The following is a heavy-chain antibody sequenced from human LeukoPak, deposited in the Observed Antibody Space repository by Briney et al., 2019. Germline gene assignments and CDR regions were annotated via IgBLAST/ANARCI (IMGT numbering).Heavy chain of an antibody. CDR3: TTAVYPSRFLSWFFDY. D-gene: IGHD2/OR15-2a*01. J-gene: IGHJ4*02. CDR2: IKSKTDGGTT. CDR1: GFTFSNAW. V-gene: IGHV3-15*01. Sequence: GGSLRLSCAASGFTFSNAWMSWVRQAPGKGLEWVGRIKSKTDGGTTDYAAPVKGRFTISRDDSKNTLYLQMNSLKTEDTAVYYCTTAVYPSRFLSWFFDYWGQGTLVTVPS.